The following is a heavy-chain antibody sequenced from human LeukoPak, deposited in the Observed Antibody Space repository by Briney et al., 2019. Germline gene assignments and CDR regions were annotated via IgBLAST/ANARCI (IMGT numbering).Heavy chain of an antibody. D-gene: IGHD6-6*01. Sequence: PGGSLRLSCAASGFTFSSYWMSWVRQAPGKGLEWVANIKQDGSEKYYVDSVKGRFTISRDNAKNSLYLQMNSLRAEDTAVYYCARRRRSVPPYYYYYMDVWGKGTTVTVSS. CDR2: IKQDGSEK. J-gene: IGHJ6*03. CDR1: GFTFSSYW. V-gene: IGHV3-7*01. CDR3: ARRRRSVPPYYYYYMDV.